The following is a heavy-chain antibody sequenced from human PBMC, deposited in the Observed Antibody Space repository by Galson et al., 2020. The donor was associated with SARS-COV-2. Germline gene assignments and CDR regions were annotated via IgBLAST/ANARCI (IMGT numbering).Heavy chain of an antibody. CDR3: ATLTPLEGSIVDYYYVDV. Sequence: SETLSLTCTVSGGPISSSYWSWIRQPPGKRLEWIGYIHYSGSTTYSPSLEGRVTISLGTSKTHFSLKLNSVTSADTAVYYCATLTPLEGSIVDYYYVDVCGNGTTVTVSS. CDR1: GGPISSSY. J-gene: IGHJ6*03. CDR2: IHYSGST. V-gene: IGHV4-59*08. D-gene: IGHD2-15*01.